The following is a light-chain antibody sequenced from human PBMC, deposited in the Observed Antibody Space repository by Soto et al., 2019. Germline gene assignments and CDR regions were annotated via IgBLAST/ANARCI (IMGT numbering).Light chain of an antibody. Sequence: GTVSLTKEERATLSCRASQTVRNNYLAWYQQKPGQAPRLLSYDASSRATGIPDRFSGGGSGTDFTLTISRLEAEDVAGYYCPDFSSYPLPFAGGSKADVK. V-gene: IGKV3-20*01. CDR2: DAS. J-gene: IGKJ4*01. CDR1: QTVRNNY. CDR3: PDFSSYPLP.